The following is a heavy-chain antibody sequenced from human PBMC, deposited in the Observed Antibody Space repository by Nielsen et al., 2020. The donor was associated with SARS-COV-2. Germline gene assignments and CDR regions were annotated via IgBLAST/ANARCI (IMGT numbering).Heavy chain of an antibody. J-gene: IGHJ6*03. D-gene: IGHD1-26*01. CDR1: GYTFTNYG. CDR2: ISGYNGDT. Sequence: ASVKVSCKASGYTFTNYGISWVRQTPGQGLEWMGWISGYNGDTNYAQKFQGRVIMTSDASISTAYMELSGLTSDDTAVYYCSVQVGVDADYMDVWGDGTTVTVSS. V-gene: IGHV1-18*04. CDR3: SVQVGVDADYMDV.